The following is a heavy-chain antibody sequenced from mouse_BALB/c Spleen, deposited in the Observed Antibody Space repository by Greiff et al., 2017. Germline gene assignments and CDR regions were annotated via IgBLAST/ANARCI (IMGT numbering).Heavy chain of an antibody. CDR2: IRLKSNNYAT. Sequence: EVMLVESGGGLVQPGGSMKLSCVASGFTFSNYWMNWVRQSPEKGLEWVAEIRLKSNNYATHYAESVKGRFTISRDDSKSSVYLQMNNLRAEDTGIYYCTPPYYYAMDYWGQGTSVTVSS. V-gene: IGHV6-6*02. CDR3: TPPYYYAMDY. J-gene: IGHJ4*01. CDR1: GFTFSNYW.